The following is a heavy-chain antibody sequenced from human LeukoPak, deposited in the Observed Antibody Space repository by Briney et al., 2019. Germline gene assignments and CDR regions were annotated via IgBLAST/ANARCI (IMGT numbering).Heavy chain of an antibody. CDR3: ASRRSSGFRFRGYFDY. CDR2: INHSGST. Sequence: PSETLSLTCAVYGGSFSGYYCSWIRQPPGKGLEWIGEINHSGSTNYNPFLKSRVTISVDTSKNQFSLKLSSVTAADTAVYYCASRRSSGFRFRGYFDYWGQGTLVTVSS. J-gene: IGHJ4*02. CDR1: GGSFSGYY. V-gene: IGHV4-34*01. D-gene: IGHD6-19*01.